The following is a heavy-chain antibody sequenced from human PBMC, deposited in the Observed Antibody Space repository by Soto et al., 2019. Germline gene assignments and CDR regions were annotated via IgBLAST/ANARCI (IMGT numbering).Heavy chain of an antibody. Sequence: EVQLLESGGGLVQPGGSLRLSCAASGFTFSSYAMSWVRQAPGKGLEWVSVISGSGGSTDYADSGKGRFTISRDNSKNTLYLQMNSLRAEDTAVYYCAKFRDDSSGYSVDPWGQGTLVTVSS. CDR1: GFTFSSYA. D-gene: IGHD3-22*01. V-gene: IGHV3-23*01. J-gene: IGHJ5*02. CDR2: ISGSGGST. CDR3: AKFRDDSSGYSVDP.